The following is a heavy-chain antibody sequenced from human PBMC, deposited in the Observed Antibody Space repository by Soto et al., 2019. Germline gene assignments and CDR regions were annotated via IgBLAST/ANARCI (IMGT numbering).Heavy chain of an antibody. CDR3: ARLAGYCSGTSCYGYYGMDV. J-gene: IGHJ6*02. CDR2: IHYSGRT. CDR1: GGSIGGGGDS. Sequence: SETLSLTCAVSGGSIGGGGDSWSWIRQPPGKGLEWIGYIHYSGRTYYSPSLESRVTISVDTSKNQFSLKVSSVTAADTAVFYCARLAGYCSGTSCYGYYGMDVWGQGTTVTVSS. D-gene: IGHD2-2*01. V-gene: IGHV4-30-2*03.